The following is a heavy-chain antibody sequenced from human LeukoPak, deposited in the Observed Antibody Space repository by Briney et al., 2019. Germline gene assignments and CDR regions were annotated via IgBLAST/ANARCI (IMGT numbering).Heavy chain of an antibody. CDR3: ARDVTAVATPY. D-gene: IGHD6-19*01. CDR2: INPNSGGT. Sequence: ASVKVSCKASGYTFTGYYVHWVRQAPGQGLEWMGWINPNSGGTSYAQKFQGRVTMTTDTSIGTAYMELSSLRSDDTAVYYCARDVTAVATPYWGRGTLVTVSS. J-gene: IGHJ4*02. V-gene: IGHV1-2*02. CDR1: GYTFTGYY.